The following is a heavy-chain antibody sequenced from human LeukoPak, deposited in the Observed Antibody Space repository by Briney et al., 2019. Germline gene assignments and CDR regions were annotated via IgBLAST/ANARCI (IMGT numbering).Heavy chain of an antibody. D-gene: IGHD3-3*01. CDR3: ARGYYDFWSGYLIDY. CDR1: GFTFSDYY. J-gene: IGHJ4*02. V-gene: IGHV3-11*01. Sequence: PGGSLRLTCAASGFTFSDYYMSWIRQAPGKGLEWVSYISSSGSTIYYADSVKGRFTISRDNAKNSLYLQMNSLRAGDTAVYYCARGYYDFWSGYLIDYWGQGTLVTVSS. CDR2: ISSSGSTI.